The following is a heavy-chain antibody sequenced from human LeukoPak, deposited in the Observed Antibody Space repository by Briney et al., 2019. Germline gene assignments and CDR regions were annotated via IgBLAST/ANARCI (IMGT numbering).Heavy chain of an antibody. D-gene: IGHD3-10*01. V-gene: IGHV3-23*01. J-gene: IGHJ4*02. CDR3: APPLDTMVRGVIVY. CDR1: GFTFSSYA. CDR2: ISGSGGST. Sequence: GGSLRLSCAASGFTFSSYAMSWVRQAPGRGLEWVSAISGSGGSTYYADSVKGRFTISRDNSKNTLYLQMNSLRAEDTAVYYCAPPLDTMVRGVIVYWGQGTLVTVSS.